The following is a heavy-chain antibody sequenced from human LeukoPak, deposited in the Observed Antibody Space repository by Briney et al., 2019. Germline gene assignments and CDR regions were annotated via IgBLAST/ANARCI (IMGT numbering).Heavy chain of an antibody. D-gene: IGHD4-17*01. Sequence: ASVKVSCKASGYTFTSYYMHWVRQAPGQGLEWMGIINPSGGSTSYAQKFQGRVTMTRDMSTSTVYMELSSLRSEDTAVYYCARDWNGDYVASRRFDYWGQGTLVTVSS. V-gene: IGHV1-46*01. CDR3: ARDWNGDYVASRRFDY. CDR1: GYTFTSYY. CDR2: INPSGGST. J-gene: IGHJ4*02.